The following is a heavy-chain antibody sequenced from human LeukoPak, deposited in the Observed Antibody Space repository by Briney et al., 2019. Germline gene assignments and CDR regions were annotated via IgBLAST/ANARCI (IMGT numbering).Heavy chain of an antibody. CDR2: IYYSGST. CDR3: ARGGPYYYGSGSYYSGFRPRRIFDY. V-gene: IGHV4-39*07. CDR1: GGSISSSSYY. Sequence: SETLSLTCTVSGGSISSSSYYWGWIRQPPGKGLEWIGSIYYSGSTNYNPSLKSRVTISVDTSKNQFSLKLSSVTAADTAVYYCARGGPYYYGSGSYYSGFRPRRIFDYWGQGTLVTVSS. J-gene: IGHJ4*02. D-gene: IGHD3-10*01.